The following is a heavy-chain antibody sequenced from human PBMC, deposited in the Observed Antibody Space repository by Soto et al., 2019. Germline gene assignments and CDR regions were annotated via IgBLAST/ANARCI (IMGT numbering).Heavy chain of an antibody. CDR3: AKDITETADFYYMDV. J-gene: IGHJ6*03. V-gene: IGHV3-9*01. CDR1: GFTFDDYA. D-gene: IGHD1-7*01. CDR2: ISGNSVSR. Sequence: EVQLVESGGGLVQPGRSLRLSCAASGFTFDDYAMHWVRQAPGKGLEWVSGISGNSVSRGYADSVRGRFTISRDNAKNYLYLQMNRLRAEDTALYYCAKDITETADFYYMDVWGKGSTVTVSS.